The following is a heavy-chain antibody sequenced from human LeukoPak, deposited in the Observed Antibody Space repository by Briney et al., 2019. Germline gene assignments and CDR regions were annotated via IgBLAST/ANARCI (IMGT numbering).Heavy chain of an antibody. CDR1: GDTFTGYY. V-gene: IGHV1-2*02. J-gene: IGHJ4*02. CDR3: ASFLMGAVAGTFDY. Sequence: GASVKVSCKASGDTFTGYYMHLVRQAPGQGLEWMGWSNPNSGGTNYAQKFQGRVTMTRDTSISTAYMELSRLRSDDTAVYYCASFLMGAVAGTFDYWGQGTLVTVSS. D-gene: IGHD6-19*01. CDR2: SNPNSGGT.